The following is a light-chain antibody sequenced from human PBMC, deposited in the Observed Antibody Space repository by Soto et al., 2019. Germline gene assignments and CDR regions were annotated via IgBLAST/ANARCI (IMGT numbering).Light chain of an antibody. CDR3: SSYTSISTLDV. J-gene: IGLJ1*01. V-gene: IGLV2-14*01. CDR1: SSDVGGYNY. Sequence: QSVLTQPASVSGSPGQSITISCTGTSSDVGGYNYVSWYQQHPGKAPKLMIYDVSNRPSGVSNRFSGSKSGNTASLTISGLQAEDEADYYCSSYTSISTLDVFGTGTQLTVL. CDR2: DVS.